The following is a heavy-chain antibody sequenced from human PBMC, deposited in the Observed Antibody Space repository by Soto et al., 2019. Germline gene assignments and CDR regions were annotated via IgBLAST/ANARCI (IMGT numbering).Heavy chain of an antibody. CDR1: GFTFSNAW. CDR2: IKSKTDGGTT. D-gene: IGHD3-9*01. J-gene: IGHJ4*02. V-gene: IGHV3-15*01. Sequence: GGSLRLSCAASGFTFSNAWMSWVRQAPGKGLEWVGRIKSKTDGGTTDYAAPVKGRFTISRDDSKNTLYLQMNSLKTEDTAVYYCTTDMYDILTGYLEGDYWGQGTLVTVSS. CDR3: TTDMYDILTGYLEGDY.